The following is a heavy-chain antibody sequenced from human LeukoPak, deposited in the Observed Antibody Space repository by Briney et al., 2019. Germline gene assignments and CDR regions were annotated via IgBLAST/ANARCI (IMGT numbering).Heavy chain of an antibody. D-gene: IGHD3-10*01. CDR1: GFTVSSIY. J-gene: IGHJ6*02. V-gene: IGHV3-66*01. Sequence: GGSLRLSCAASGFTVSSIYMSWVRQAPGKGLEWVSVIYSGGSTYYTDSVKGRFTISRDNSKNTLYLQMNSLRAEDTAMYYCAREVGFGDPHGMDVWGQGTTVTASS. CDR2: IYSGGST. CDR3: AREVGFGDPHGMDV.